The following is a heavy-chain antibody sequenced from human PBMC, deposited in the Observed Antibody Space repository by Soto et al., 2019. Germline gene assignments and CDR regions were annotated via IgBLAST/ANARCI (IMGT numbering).Heavy chain of an antibody. J-gene: IGHJ3*02. D-gene: IGHD2-21*01. Sequence: EVQLLESGGGLVQPGGSLRLSCTASGFTFSSSAMNWVRQAPGQGLEWVASVSENGGSRGGTYYADSVKGRFTISRDNSKNTLYLQTDSLRGADTAVYYCASAKAVVIAALGIWGQGTMVTVSS. CDR1: GFTFSSSA. CDR2: VSENGGSRGGT. CDR3: ASAKAVVIAALGI. V-gene: IGHV3-23*01.